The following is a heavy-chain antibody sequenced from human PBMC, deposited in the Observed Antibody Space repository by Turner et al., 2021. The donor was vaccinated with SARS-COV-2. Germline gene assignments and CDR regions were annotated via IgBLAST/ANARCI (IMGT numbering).Heavy chain of an antibody. CDR3: ATGVAVTGTPSAYYYYYGMDV. J-gene: IGHJ6*02. CDR2: FDPEDGET. V-gene: IGHV1-24*01. Sequence: QVQLVQSGAEVKKPGASVKVYCTVSGYTLTELSMHWVRQAPGKGLEWRGGFDPEDGETIYEQKSQGRVTMTEDTSTDTAYMELSSLRSEDTAVYYCATGVAVTGTPSAYYYYYGMDVWGQGTTVTVSS. D-gene: IGHD6-19*01. CDR1: GYTLTELS.